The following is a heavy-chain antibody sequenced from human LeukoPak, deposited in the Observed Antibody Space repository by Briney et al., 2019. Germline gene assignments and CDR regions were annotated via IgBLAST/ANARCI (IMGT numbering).Heavy chain of an antibody. V-gene: IGHV6-1*01. J-gene: IGHJ3*02. CDR3: ARLRTTIWPLDTFDI. Sequence: SQTLSLTCAISGDSVSSNGAAWHWTRQSPSRGLEWLGRTYYRSKWYSDYAVSVKSRITINPDTSKNQFSLQLNSVTPEDTAVYYCARLRTTIWPLDTFDIWGLGTVVAVSS. CDR1: GDSVSSNGAA. D-gene: IGHD3-3*01. CDR2: TYYRSKWYS.